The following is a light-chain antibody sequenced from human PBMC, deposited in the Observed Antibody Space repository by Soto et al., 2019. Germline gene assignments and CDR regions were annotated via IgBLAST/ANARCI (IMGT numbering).Light chain of an antibody. CDR2: EVN. J-gene: IGLJ1*01. CDR3: ASYGTRNFDV. CDR1: SSDVGNHNF. V-gene: IGLV2-14*01. Sequence: QSALTQPASVSGSPGQSITISCTGSSSDVGNHNFVSWYQQHPGKAPKLIISEVNNRPSGVSNRFSGSKSGNTASLTISGLQAEDEADYYCASYGTRNFDVFGTGTKLTVL.